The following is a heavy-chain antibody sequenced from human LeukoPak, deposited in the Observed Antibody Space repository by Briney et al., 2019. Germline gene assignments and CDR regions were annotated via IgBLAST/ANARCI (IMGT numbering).Heavy chain of an antibody. CDR3: ARQGDYYDSSGAFDY. D-gene: IGHD3-22*01. CDR2: INHSGST. Sequence: SETLSLTCAVYGGSFSGYYWSWVRQPPGKGLEWIGEINHSGSTNYNPSLKSRVTISVDTSKNQSSLKLSSVTAADTAVYYCARQGDYYDSSGAFDYWGQGTLVTVSS. V-gene: IGHV4-34*01. J-gene: IGHJ4*02. CDR1: GGSFSGYY.